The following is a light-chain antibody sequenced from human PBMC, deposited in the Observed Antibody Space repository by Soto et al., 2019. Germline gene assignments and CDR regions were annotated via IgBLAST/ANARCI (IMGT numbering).Light chain of an antibody. Sequence: QSVLTQPASVSGSPGQSITIFCTGTSSDIGIYNFVSWYQQHPGKAPKLMIYNVYSRPSGVSSRFSGSKSGNTASLTISWLQAEDEADYYCKSYTSASTYVFGTGTKLTV. J-gene: IGLJ1*01. V-gene: IGLV2-14*03. CDR1: SSDIGIYNF. CDR3: KSYTSASTYV. CDR2: NVY.